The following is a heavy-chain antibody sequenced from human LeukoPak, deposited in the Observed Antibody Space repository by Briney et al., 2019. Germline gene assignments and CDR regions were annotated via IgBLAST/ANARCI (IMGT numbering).Heavy chain of an antibody. CDR3: AREDYYDSGSNDY. CDR2: MNPNSGNT. J-gene: IGHJ4*02. V-gene: IGHV1-8*03. D-gene: IGHD3-22*01. Sequence: ASVKVSCKASGYTFTSYDINWVRQAPGQGREWMGWMNPNSGNTGYAQKFQGRVTITRNTSISTAYMELSSLRSEDTAVYYCAREDYYDSGSNDYWGQGTLVTVSS. CDR1: GYTFTSYD.